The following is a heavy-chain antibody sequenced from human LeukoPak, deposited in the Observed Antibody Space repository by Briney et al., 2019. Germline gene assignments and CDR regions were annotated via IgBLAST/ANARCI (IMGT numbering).Heavy chain of an antibody. Sequence: GGSLRLSCAASGFTFSSYSMNWVRQAPGKGLEWVSSISSSSSYIYYADSVKGRFTISRDNAKNSLYLQMNSLRAEDTAVYYCAREASKVVGGGYYFDYWGQGTLVTASS. CDR1: GFTFSSYS. CDR2: ISSSSSYI. V-gene: IGHV3-21*01. J-gene: IGHJ4*02. D-gene: IGHD3-16*01. CDR3: AREASKVVGGGYYFDY.